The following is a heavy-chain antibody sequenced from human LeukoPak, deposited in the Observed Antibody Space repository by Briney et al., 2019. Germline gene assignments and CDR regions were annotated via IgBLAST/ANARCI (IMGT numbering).Heavy chain of an antibody. CDR3: ARVEFAYSSGRTGFDY. J-gene: IGHJ4*02. CDR1: GFTFSSNV. CDR2: ISYDGSNK. Sequence: AGGSLRLSCAASGFTFSSNVMHWVRQAPGKGLEWVAVISYDGSNKYYADSVKGRFTISRDNSKNTLYLQMNSLRAEDTAIYYCARVEFAYSSGRTGFDYWGQGTLVTVSS. V-gene: IGHV3-30*04. D-gene: IGHD6-19*01.